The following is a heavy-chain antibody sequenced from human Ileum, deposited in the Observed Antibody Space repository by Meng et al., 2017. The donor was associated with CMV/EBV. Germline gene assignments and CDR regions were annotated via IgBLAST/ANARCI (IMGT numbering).Heavy chain of an antibody. CDR1: ESTFSCLS. CDR2: ISSRSSTI. V-gene: IGHV3-48*04. D-gene: IGHD3-22*01. Sequence: GGSLRLSCAVSESTFSCLSMNWVRQAPGKGLEWVSYISSRSSTIYYTDSVKGRLTISRDNAKNSLYLQMDSLRAEDTAVYYCAREDCYDSSGYHAGEGADYWGQGTLVTVSS. CDR3: AREDCYDSSGYHAGEGADY. J-gene: IGHJ4*02.